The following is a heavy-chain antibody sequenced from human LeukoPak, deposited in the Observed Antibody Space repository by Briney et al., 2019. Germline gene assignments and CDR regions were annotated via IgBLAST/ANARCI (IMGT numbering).Heavy chain of an antibody. J-gene: IGHJ4*02. D-gene: IGHD5-24*01. V-gene: IGHV3-23*01. Sequence: GGSLRLSCVGSGFSFSTYDMGWVRWTPGKGLEWVSAISTTGGYTEDADSVKGRFTISRDNSQNTLFLQMHSLRAEDTAVYYCAKKPATIKFPFDIWGQGTLVTVSP. CDR2: ISTTGGYT. CDR3: AKKPATIKFPFDI. CDR1: GFSFSTYD.